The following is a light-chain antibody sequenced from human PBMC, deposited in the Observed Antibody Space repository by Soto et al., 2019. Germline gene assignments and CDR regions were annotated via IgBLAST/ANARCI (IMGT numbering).Light chain of an antibody. Sequence: QSVLTQPRSVSGSPGQSVTISCTGTNSDVGGYDHVSWYQQKTGKVPKLLIHDVSQRPSGVPDRFSGSRSANTASLTISGLQADDEADYYCCAYAGSFSYVFGIGTRSPS. CDR2: DVS. CDR1: NSDVGGYDH. J-gene: IGLJ1*01. CDR3: CAYAGSFSYV. V-gene: IGLV2-11*01.